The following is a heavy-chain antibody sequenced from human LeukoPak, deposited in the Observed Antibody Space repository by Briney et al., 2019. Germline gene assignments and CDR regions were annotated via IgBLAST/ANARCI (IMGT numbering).Heavy chain of an antibody. Sequence: SETLSLTCTVSGGSISSGDYYWSWIRQPPGKGREWIGYIYYSGSTYYNPSLKSRVTISVDTSKNQFSLKLSSVTAADTAVYYCARERTMVRGGNWFDPWGQGTLVTVSS. V-gene: IGHV4-30-4*01. D-gene: IGHD3-10*01. CDR2: IYYSGST. CDR1: GGSISSGDYY. CDR3: ARERTMVRGGNWFDP. J-gene: IGHJ5*02.